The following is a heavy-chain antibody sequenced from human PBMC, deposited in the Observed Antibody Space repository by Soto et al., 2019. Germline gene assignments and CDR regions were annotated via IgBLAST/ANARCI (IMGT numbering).Heavy chain of an antibody. Sequence: QVILTQSGSEVKRPGSSLRVSCQVSGINIPNSAISWVRQAPGQGLEWMGGIIPFFSVTTFAQKFLGRLTMTADGSTNTAYIDLSALTSDDTAIYYCARDQSRSGKLLNWLDPWCQGTMVIVSS. CDR2: IIPFFSVT. CDR3: ARDQSRSGKLLNWLDP. CDR1: GINIPNSA. V-gene: IGHV1-69*01. J-gene: IGHJ5*01. D-gene: IGHD3-16*02.